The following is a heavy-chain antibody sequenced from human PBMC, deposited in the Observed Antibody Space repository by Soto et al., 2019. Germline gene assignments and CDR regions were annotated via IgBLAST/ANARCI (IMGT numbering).Heavy chain of an antibody. V-gene: IGHV1-18*01. CDR3: ARDLAAVGLFDC. D-gene: IGHD6-13*01. CDR1: GYTFTNYA. CDR2: ISASDGNT. Sequence: QVQLVQSGAEVKKPGASVKVSCKASGYTFTNYAFSWVRQAPGQVLEWMGWISASDGNTNYPQKLKGEVTMPIATSTRTACMELRRPSSDATAVYYCARDLAAVGLFDCWGQGTLVSVSS. J-gene: IGHJ4*02.